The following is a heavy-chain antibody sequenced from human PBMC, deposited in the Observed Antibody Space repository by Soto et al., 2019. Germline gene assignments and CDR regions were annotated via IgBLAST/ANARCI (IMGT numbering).Heavy chain of an antibody. CDR1: GGSFSGYY. Sequence: SETLSLTCAVYGGSFSGYYWSWIRQPPGKGLEWIGEINHSGSTNYNPSLKSRVTISVDTSKNQFSLKLSSVTATDTAVYYCARIRGYSYGYIGGLDYWGQGTLVTVSS. CDR2: INHSGST. J-gene: IGHJ4*02. CDR3: ARIRGYSYGYIGGLDY. V-gene: IGHV4-34*01. D-gene: IGHD5-18*01.